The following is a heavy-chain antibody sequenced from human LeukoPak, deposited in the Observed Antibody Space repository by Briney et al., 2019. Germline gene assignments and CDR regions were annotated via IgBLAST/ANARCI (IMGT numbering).Heavy chain of an antibody. J-gene: IGHJ5*02. V-gene: IGHV3-23*01. D-gene: IGHD2-2*01. CDR1: GFTFSSYA. Sequence: GASLRLSCAASGFTFSSYAMSWVRQGPGKGLEWVSAISGSGGSTYYADSVKGRFTISRDNSKNTLYLQMDSLRAEDTAVYHCAKTGESVPAAISGWFDPWGQGTLVTVSS. CDR3: AKTGESVPAAISGWFDP. CDR2: ISGSGGST.